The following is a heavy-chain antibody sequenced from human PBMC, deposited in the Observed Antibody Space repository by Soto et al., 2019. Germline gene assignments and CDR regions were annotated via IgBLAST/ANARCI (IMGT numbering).Heavy chain of an antibody. CDR2: IYWDDDK. V-gene: IGHV2-5*02. Sequence: QITLKESGPTLVKPTQTLTLTCTFSGFSLSTSGVGVGWIRQPPGKALEWLALIYWDDDKRYSPSLKSRLTITKDTSKNQVVLTMTNMDPVDTATCYCAHSWYSSSWAYNWFDPWGQGTLVTVSS. D-gene: IGHD6-13*01. CDR1: GFSLSTSGVG. CDR3: AHSWYSSSWAYNWFDP. J-gene: IGHJ5*02.